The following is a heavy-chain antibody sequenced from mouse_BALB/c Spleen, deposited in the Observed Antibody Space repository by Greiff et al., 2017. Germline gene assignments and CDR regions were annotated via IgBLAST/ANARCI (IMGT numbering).Heavy chain of an antibody. V-gene: IGHV10-1*02. Sequence: DVMLVESGGGLVQPKGSLKLSCAASGFTFNTYAMNWVRQAPGKGLEWVARIRSKSNNYATYYADSVKDRFTISRDDSQSMLYLQMNNLKTEDTAMYYCVRPAPNWVFAYWGQGTLVTVSA. CDR1: GFTFNTYA. D-gene: IGHD4-1*01. CDR3: VRPAPNWVFAY. CDR2: IRSKSNNYAT. J-gene: IGHJ3*01.